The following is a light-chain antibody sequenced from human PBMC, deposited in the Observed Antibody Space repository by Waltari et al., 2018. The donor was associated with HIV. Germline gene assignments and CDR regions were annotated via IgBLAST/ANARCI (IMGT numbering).Light chain of an antibody. J-gene: IGKJ1*01. CDR2: AAS. Sequence: AIRMTQSPSSFSASTGDRVTITCRASQDITSYLAWYQQEPGRAPKLLIYAASTLQSGGPSRFSGSGSGTDFTLTINCLQSEDFATYYCEQYYNSPRTFGQGTKVEIK. V-gene: IGKV1-8*01. CDR3: EQYYNSPRT. CDR1: QDITSY.